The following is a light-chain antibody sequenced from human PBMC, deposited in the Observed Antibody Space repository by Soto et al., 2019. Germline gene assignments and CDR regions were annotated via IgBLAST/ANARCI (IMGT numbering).Light chain of an antibody. J-gene: IGKJ2*01. CDR1: QSVATN. V-gene: IGKV3-15*01. Sequence: EIVMTQSPATLSVSPGERATLSCRASQSVATNLAWYQQKPGQVPRLLIHSASTRATGVPARFSGSGSGTEFTLTISSLQSEDFAVYYCQQHNYWPSFGQGTKLAIK. CDR3: QQHNYWPS. CDR2: SAS.